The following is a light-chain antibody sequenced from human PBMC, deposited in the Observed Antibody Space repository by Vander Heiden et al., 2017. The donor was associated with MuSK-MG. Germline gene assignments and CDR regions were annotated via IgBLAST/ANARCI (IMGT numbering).Light chain of an antibody. CDR2: GAS. V-gene: IGKV3-15*01. J-gene: IGKJ4*01. Sequence: EMVLTQSSATLALSPGERATLSCRARQNIRTNLAWYHRTLGQSPRLLIYGASTRATGIQARFSGSGSGTAFTLTISSLQSKDFAIYYCQQGNIGPAPLTFGGGTKVEIK. CDR1: QNIRTN. CDR3: QQGNIGPAPLT.